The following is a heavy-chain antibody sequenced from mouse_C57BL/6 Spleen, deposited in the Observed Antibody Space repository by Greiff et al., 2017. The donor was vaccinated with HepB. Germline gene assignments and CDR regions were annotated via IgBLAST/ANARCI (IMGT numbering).Heavy chain of an antibody. CDR3: ARRTNYYGSSYLDY. J-gene: IGHJ2*01. CDR1: GFTFSDYG. V-gene: IGHV5-17*01. Sequence: EVQLVESGGGLVKPGGSLKLSCAASGFTFSDYGMHWVRQAPEKGLEWVAYISSGSSTIYYADTVKGRFTISRDNAKNTLFLQMTSLRSEDTAMYYCARRTNYYGSSYLDYWGQGTTLTVSS. CDR2: ISSGSSTI. D-gene: IGHD1-1*01.